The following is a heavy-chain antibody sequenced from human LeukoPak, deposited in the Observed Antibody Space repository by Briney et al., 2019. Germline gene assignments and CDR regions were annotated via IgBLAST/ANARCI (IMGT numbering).Heavy chain of an antibody. CDR3: ATAPAAADSC. CDR1: GFTFSSFW. CDR2: IERDGSKK. V-gene: IGHV3-7*01. D-gene: IGHD6-13*01. J-gene: IGHJ4*02. Sequence: GGSLRLSCAASGFTFSSFWMTWVRQAPGKGLEWVANIERDGSKKTYVDSVKGRFTISRDNAKNSLYLQMSSLRAEDTAVYYCATAPAAADSCWGQGTLVAVS.